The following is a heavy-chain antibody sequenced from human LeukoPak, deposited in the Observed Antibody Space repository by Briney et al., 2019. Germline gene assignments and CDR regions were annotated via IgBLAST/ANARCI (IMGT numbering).Heavy chain of an antibody. D-gene: IGHD5-12*01. Sequence: PSETLSLTCTVSGGSISSGGYYWSWIRQHPGKGLEWIGYIYYSGSTYYNPSLKSRVTISVDTSKNQFSLNLSSVTAADTAVYYCARVLGSGYSGIDYWGQGTLVTVSS. CDR2: IYYSGST. V-gene: IGHV4-31*03. CDR1: GGSISSGGYY. CDR3: ARVLGSGYSGIDY. J-gene: IGHJ4*02.